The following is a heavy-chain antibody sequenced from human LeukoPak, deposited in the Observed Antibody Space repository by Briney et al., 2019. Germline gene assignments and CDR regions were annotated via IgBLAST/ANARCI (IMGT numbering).Heavy chain of an antibody. Sequence: GASVKVSCKASGYRFTDYYIHWVRQAPGQGLEWMGWINVNSGDTYHSQKFQDRVTMTGDTSINTAYMELSRLRSDDTAVFYCARSYYDVLTANYMWLAPWGQGTLVTVSS. CDR1: GYRFTDYY. D-gene: IGHD3-9*01. V-gene: IGHV1-2*02. CDR3: ARSYYDVLTANYMWLAP. CDR2: INVNSGDT. J-gene: IGHJ5*02.